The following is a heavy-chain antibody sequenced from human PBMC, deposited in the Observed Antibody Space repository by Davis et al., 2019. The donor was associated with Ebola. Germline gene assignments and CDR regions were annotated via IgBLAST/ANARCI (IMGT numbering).Heavy chain of an antibody. J-gene: IGHJ4*02. V-gene: IGHV3-30*02. Sequence: DSVQGRFTIRRDKSKNTVYLEMSSLRAEDTAVYYCVKTPSSSWYRAKYYFDYWGQGTLVTVSS. D-gene: IGHD6-13*01. CDR3: VKTPSSSWYRAKYYFDY.